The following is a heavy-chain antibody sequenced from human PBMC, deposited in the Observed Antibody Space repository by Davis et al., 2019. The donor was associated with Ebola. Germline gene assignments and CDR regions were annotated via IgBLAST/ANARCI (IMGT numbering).Heavy chain of an antibody. CDR1: GGSISSYY. V-gene: IGHV4-59*01. J-gene: IGHJ4*02. Sequence: GSLRLSCTVSGGSISSYYWNWIRQPPGKGLEWIGYIYYSGSTNYNPSLKSRVTISVDTSKNQFSLKLSSVTAADTAVYYCARARYSYGSNYYFDYWGQGTLVTVSS. CDR3: ARARYSYGSNYYFDY. CDR2: IYYSGST. D-gene: IGHD5-18*01.